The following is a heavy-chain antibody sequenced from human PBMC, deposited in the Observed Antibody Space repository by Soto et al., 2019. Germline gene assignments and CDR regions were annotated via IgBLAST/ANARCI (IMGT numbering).Heavy chain of an antibody. D-gene: IGHD3-10*01. J-gene: IGHJ6*02. CDR2: ISWDGGST. V-gene: IGHV3-43*01. Sequence: PGGSMRLSCAASGFTCDDYTMRRVRQAQGKGLEWVSLISWDGGSTYYADSVKGRFTISRDNSKNSLYLQMNSLRTEDTALYYCAKANPGEAGYYGMDVWGQGTTVTVSS. CDR3: AKANPGEAGYYGMDV. CDR1: GFTCDDYT.